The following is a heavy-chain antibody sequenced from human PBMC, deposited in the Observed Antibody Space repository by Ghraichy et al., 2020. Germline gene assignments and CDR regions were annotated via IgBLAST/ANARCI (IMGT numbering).Heavy chain of an antibody. CDR3: ATGGRYGNYAIKGAEYFQH. D-gene: IGHD4-11*01. J-gene: IGHJ1*01. CDR1: GYTLTGLS. CDR2: FNPEDGDT. Sequence: ASVKVSCKVSGYTLTGLSMHWVRQAPGKGLEWMGGFNPEDGDTIYAQKFQGRVTMTEDTSTDTAYMELSSLRYEDTAVYYCATGGRYGNYAIKGAEYFQHWGQGTLVTVSS. V-gene: IGHV1-24*01.